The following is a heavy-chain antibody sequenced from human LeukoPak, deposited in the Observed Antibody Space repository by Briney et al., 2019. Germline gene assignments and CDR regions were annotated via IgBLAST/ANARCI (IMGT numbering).Heavy chain of an antibody. Sequence: SETLSLTCTVSGGSISSGDYYWSWIRQPPGKGPEWIGYIYYSGSTYYNPSLKSRVTISVDTSKNQFSLKPSSVTAADTAVYYCARINGAAIFHWGQGTLVTVSS. D-gene: IGHD2-2*01. J-gene: IGHJ4*02. CDR3: ARINGAAIFH. CDR2: IYYSGST. CDR1: GGSISSGDYY. V-gene: IGHV4-30-4*08.